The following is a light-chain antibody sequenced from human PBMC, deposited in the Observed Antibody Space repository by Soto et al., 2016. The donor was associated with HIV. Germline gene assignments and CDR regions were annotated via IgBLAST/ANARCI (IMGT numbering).Light chain of an antibody. CDR1: QGIRNE. CDR3: LRGYNYPYT. Sequence: AIQMTQSPSSLSASVGDRVTITCRASQGIRNELGWYQQKPGKAPKLLIYAASSLGSGVPLRFSGSGSGTDFTLTISSLQPEDSASYFCLRGYNYPYTFGQGTKLEIK. V-gene: IGKV1-6*01. CDR2: AAS. J-gene: IGKJ2*01.